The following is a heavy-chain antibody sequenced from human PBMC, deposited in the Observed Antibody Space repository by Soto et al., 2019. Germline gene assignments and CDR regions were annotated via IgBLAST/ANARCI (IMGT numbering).Heavy chain of an antibody. V-gene: IGHV4-59*01. D-gene: IGHD5-12*01. J-gene: IGHJ5*02. CDR2: IYYSGST. CDR1: GGSISSYY. Sequence: SETLSLTCTVSGGSISSYYWSWIRQPPGKGLEWIGYIYYSGSTNYNPSLKSRVTISVDTSKNQFSLKLSSVTAADTAVYYCARGGYSGYDYVGWFDPWGQGTLVTVSS. CDR3: ARGGYSGYDYVGWFDP.